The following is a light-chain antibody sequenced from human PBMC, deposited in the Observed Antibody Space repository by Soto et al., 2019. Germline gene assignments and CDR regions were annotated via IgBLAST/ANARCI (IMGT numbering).Light chain of an antibody. J-gene: IGLJ7*01. Sequence: QSVLTQPASVSGAPGQRVTISCTGSSSDIGGGYDVHWYQQLPGTAPKLLIYGNSNRPSGVPDRFSGSKSGTSASLAITGLQAEDEADYYCQSYDSSLSGAVFGGGTQLTVL. V-gene: IGLV1-40*01. CDR1: SSDIGGGYD. CDR2: GNS. CDR3: QSYDSSLSGAV.